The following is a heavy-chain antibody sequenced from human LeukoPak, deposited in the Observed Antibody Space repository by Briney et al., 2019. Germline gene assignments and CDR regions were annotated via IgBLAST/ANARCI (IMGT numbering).Heavy chain of an antibody. CDR3: ARVASMTFDY. D-gene: IGHD2-15*01. J-gene: IGHJ4*02. CDR1: GGTFSSYA. V-gene: IGHV1-69*05. CDR2: IIPIFGTA. Sequence: GASVKVSCKASGGTFSSYAISWVRQAPGQGLEWMGRIIPIFGTANYAQKFQGRVTITTDESTSTAYMGLSSLRSEDTAVYYCARVASMTFDYWGQGTLVTVSS.